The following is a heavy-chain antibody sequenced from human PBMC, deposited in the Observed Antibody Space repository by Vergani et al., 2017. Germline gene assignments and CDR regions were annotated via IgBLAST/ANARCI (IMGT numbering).Heavy chain of an antibody. CDR3: AREGRSWSYYGGLRYYGMDV. CDR1: GFTFSSYS. Sequence: EVQLVESGGGLVQPGGSLRLSCAASGFTFSSYSMNWVRQAPGKGLEWVSYISSSSSTIYYADSVKGRFTISRDNAKNSLYLQMNSLRAEDTAVYYCAREGRSWSYYGGLRYYGMDVWGQGTTVTVSS. V-gene: IGHV3-48*01. CDR2: ISSSSSTI. J-gene: IGHJ6*02. D-gene: IGHD1-26*01.